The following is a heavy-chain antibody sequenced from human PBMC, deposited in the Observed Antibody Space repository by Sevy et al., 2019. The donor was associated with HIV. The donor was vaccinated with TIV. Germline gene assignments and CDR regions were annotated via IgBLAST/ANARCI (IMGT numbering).Heavy chain of an antibody. CDR2: IRYDGSNK. CDR3: AREKVDTSMIFVEYYGMDV. CDR1: GFSFSSYD. J-gene: IGHJ6*02. D-gene: IGHD5-18*01. Sequence: GGSLRLSCAASGFSFSSYDMHWVRQAPGMGLEWVAVIRYDGSNKHYGDSVKGRFTISRDNSKNALYLQMRSLRAEDTAVYYCAREKVDTSMIFVEYYGMDVWGQGTTVTVSS. V-gene: IGHV3-33*01.